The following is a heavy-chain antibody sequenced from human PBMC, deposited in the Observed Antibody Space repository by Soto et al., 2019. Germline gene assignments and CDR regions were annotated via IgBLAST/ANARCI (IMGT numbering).Heavy chain of an antibody. V-gene: IGHV3-53*01. CDR1: GVVVSSNY. CDR3: AREIRDYSYYGMDV. CDR2: IYSGGST. J-gene: IGHJ6*02. Sequence: GSLRLSCAASGVVVSSNYMSWVRQAPGKGLEWVSVIYSGGSTYDADSVKGRVTISRDNSKNTLYLQMNSLRAEDTAVYYCAREIRDYSYYGMDVWGQGTTVTVSS.